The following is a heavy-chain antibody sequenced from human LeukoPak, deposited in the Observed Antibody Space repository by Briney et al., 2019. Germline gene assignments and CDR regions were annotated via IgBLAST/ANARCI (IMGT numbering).Heavy chain of an antibody. V-gene: IGHV5-51*01. D-gene: IGHD2-15*01. CDR1: GCSFTSYW. J-gene: IGHJ4*02. Sequence: GESLKISCKVSGCSFTSYWIGWARQMPGKGLECMGIIYPGDSDTRYSPSFQGQVTISADKSISTAYLQWSSLKASDTAMYYCARALIIGRIDNWGQGTLVTVSS. CDR2: IYPGDSDT. CDR3: ARALIIGRIDN.